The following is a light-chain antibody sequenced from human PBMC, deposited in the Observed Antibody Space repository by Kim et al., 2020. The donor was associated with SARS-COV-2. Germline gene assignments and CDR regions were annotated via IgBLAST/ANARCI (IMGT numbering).Light chain of an antibody. CDR2: KDS. J-gene: IGLJ3*02. V-gene: IGLV3-25*02. Sequence: SYELTQPPSVSVSPGQTARITCSGDKLRSKYAHWYQQKPGQAPVLVIYKDSDRPSGIPERFSGSNSGTTATLTISRVQAEDEADYYCQAGDSSSALRVFGGGTQLTVL. CDR3: QAGDSSSALRV. CDR1: KLRSKY.